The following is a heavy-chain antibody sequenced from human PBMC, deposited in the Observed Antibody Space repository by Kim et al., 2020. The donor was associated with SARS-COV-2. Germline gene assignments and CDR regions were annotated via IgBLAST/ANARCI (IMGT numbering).Heavy chain of an antibody. J-gene: IGHJ6*02. D-gene: IGHD6-13*01. V-gene: IGHV4-59*13. CDR2: IYYSGST. CDR1: GGSISSYY. Sequence: SETLSLTCTVSGGSISSYYWSWIRQPPGKGLEWIGYIYYSGSTNYNPSLKSRVTISVDTSKNQFSLKLSSVTAADTAVYYCARGPSSSWLNAYYYGMDVWGQGTTVTVSS. CDR3: ARGPSSSWLNAYYYGMDV.